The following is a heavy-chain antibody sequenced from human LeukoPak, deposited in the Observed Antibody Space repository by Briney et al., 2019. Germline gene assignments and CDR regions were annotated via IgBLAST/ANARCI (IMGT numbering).Heavy chain of an antibody. Sequence: GGSLRLSCAASGFTFSAYYMSWIRQAPGKGLEGVSYISSSGSTIYYADSVKRRFTISRDNAKNSLYLQMNSLRAEDTAVYYCARGLASWIQLWSASDYWGQGTLVTVSS. CDR3: ARGLASWIQLWSASDY. CDR2: ISSSGSTI. D-gene: IGHD5-18*01. CDR1: GFTFSAYY. V-gene: IGHV3-11*01. J-gene: IGHJ4*02.